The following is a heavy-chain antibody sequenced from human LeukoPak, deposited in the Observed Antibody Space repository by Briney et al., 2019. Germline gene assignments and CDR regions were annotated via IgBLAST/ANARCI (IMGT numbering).Heavy chain of an antibody. J-gene: IGHJ4*02. D-gene: IGHD6-19*01. V-gene: IGHV3-30*18. CDR1: GFTFSSYG. CDR2: ISIDGSNK. CDR3: AKVGGQWLVPYFDF. Sequence: GGSLRLSCAASGFTFSSYGMHWVRQAPGKGLEWVAVISIDGSNKYYADSVKGRFTLSRDNSQNTLYLQMNSLRAEDTAVYYCAKVGGQWLVPYFDFWGQGTLVTVSS.